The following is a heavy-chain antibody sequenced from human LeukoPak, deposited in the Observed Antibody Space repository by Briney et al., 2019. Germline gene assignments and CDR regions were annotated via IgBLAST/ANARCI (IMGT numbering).Heavy chain of an antibody. V-gene: IGHV4-4*07. CDR1: GDSISTYY. Sequence: SETLSLTCTVSGDSISTYYYSWIRQPAGKGLEWIGRIHSSGSTSYNPSLKSRVTISVDTSKNQFSLKLSSVTAADTAVYYCARESVGVVERPYYYYYMDVWGKGTTVTVSS. J-gene: IGHJ6*03. CDR2: IHSSGST. D-gene: IGHD3-3*01. CDR3: ARESVGVVERPYYYYYMDV.